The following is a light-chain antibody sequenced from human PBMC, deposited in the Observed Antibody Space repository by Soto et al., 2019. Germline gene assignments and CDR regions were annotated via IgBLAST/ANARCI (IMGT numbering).Light chain of an antibody. Sequence: QSVLTQPPSASGTPGQRVTISCSGSISNIGSNTVNWYQQLPGTAPKLLIYSNNQRPSGVPDRFSGSKSGTSASLAISGLQSEDEADYYCAAWDDSLNGWVFGGGTKLTVL. CDR3: AAWDDSLNGWV. V-gene: IGLV1-44*01. CDR1: ISNIGSNT. J-gene: IGLJ3*02. CDR2: SNN.